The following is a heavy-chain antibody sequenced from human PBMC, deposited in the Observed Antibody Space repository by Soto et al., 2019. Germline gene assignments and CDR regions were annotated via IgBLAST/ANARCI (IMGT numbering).Heavy chain of an antibody. CDR1: GFTFSSYS. CDR3: AKGSLRFLEWLHYFDY. CDR2: ISGSGVST. D-gene: IGHD3-3*01. J-gene: IGHJ4*02. V-gene: IGHV3-23*01. Sequence: GGSLRLSCAASGFTFSSYSISWVRQAPGKGLEWVSAISGSGVSTYYADSVKGRFTISRDNSKNTLYLQMNSLRAEDTAVYYCAKGSLRFLEWLHYFDYRGQGTLV.